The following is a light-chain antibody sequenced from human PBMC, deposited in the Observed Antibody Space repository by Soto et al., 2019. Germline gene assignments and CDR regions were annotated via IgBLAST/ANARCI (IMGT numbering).Light chain of an antibody. V-gene: IGKV1-39*01. CDR2: GAS. CDR1: QSISSY. J-gene: IGKJ2*01. Sequence: DIQMTQPPSSLSASVGDRVTITCRASQSISSYLNRYQQKPGKAPKLLIYGASSLQSAVPSRFSGSGSGTEFTLTISSLQPEEFATYYCQQSYSTLYTVGQGTKLDIK. CDR3: QQSYSTLYT.